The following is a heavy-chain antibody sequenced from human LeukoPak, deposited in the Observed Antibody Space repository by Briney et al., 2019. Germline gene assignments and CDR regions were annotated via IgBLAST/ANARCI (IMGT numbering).Heavy chain of an antibody. CDR1: GYTFTGYY. CDR3: ARAKGRDIRAYFDY. V-gene: IGHV1-2*02. J-gene: IGHJ4*02. CDR2: INPNSGGT. Sequence: EASVKVSCKASGYTFTGYYMHWVRQAPGQGLEWMGWINPNSGGTNYAQKFQGRVTMTRDTSISTAYMELSRLRSDDTAVYYCARAKGRDIRAYFDYWGQGTLVTVSS. D-gene: IGHD2-21*02.